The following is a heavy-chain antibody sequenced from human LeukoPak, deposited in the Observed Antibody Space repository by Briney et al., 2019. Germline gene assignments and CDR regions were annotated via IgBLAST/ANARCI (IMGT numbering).Heavy chain of an antibody. CDR3: ARALIGYYFDY. D-gene: IGHD2-8*01. V-gene: IGHV3-48*03. CDR2: ISNNDGTI. J-gene: IGHJ4*02. Sequence: PGGSLRLSCAASGFTFSSYEMNWVRQAPGKGLEWVSYISNNDGTIYHADSVKGRFTISRDNSKNSLYLQMNSLRAEDTAVYYCARALIGYYFDYWGQGTLVTVSS. CDR1: GFTFSSYE.